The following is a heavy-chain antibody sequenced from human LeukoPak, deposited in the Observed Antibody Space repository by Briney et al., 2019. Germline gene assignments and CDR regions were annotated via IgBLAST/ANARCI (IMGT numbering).Heavy chain of an antibody. J-gene: IGHJ4*02. V-gene: IGHV3-48*03. Sequence: GGSLRLSCAASGFTFSTYEMSWVRQAPGKGLEWVSYTSPSGSTIHYADSVKGRFSISRDNAKNTLYLQMNSLRAEDTAVYYCARDLEYGSSWKYYFDYWGQGTLVTVSS. D-gene: IGHD6-13*01. CDR3: ARDLEYGSSWKYYFDY. CDR2: TSPSGSTI. CDR1: GFTFSTYE.